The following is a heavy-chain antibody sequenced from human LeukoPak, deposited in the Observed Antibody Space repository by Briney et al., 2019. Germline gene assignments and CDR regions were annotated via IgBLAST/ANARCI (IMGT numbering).Heavy chain of an antibody. V-gene: IGHV1-69*13. CDR1: GGTFSRYT. CDR2: ISPLFGSA. Sequence: SVKVSCKASGGTFSRYTLNWVRQAPGQGLEWMGGISPLFGSAKYAQKFQGRVTVTADESTSTAYMELRSLRSEDTAVYYCARGYAFDYWGQGTLVTVSS. D-gene: IGHD3-16*01. CDR3: ARGYAFDY. J-gene: IGHJ4*02.